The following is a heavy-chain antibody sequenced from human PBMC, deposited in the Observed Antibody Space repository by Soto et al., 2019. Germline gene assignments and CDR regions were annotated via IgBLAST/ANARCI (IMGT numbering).Heavy chain of an antibody. V-gene: IGHV3-74*01. CDR3: ARAPGPRTPSEGGVVVAGFDS. J-gene: IGHJ4*02. D-gene: IGHD2-15*01. CDR1: GFTFSNYW. CDR2: INSDGRST. Sequence: GGSLRLSCAASGFTFSNYWMHWVRQAPGKGLVWVSGINSDGRSTTYADTVKGRFTISRDNAKNTLYLQMDSLRAEDTVVYFCARAPGPRTPSEGGVVVAGFDSWGQGTLVTVSS.